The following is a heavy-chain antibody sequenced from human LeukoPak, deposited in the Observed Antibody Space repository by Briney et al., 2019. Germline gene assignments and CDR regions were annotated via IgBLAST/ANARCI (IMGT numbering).Heavy chain of an antibody. CDR3: ARVGSGSHFDY. CDR1: GGSGSSDS. D-gene: IGHD5-12*01. V-gene: IGHV4-59*02. CDR2: ISYSGST. Sequence: SETLSLTCTVSGGSGSSDSWSWIRQPPGQGLEWIGYISYSGSTSYNPSLKSRVAISVDTSQRQLSLRLTSVTAADTAVYYCARVGSGSHFDYWGQGTLVAVSS. J-gene: IGHJ4*02.